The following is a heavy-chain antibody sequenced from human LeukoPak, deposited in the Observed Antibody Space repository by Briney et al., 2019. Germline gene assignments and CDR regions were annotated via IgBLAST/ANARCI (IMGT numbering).Heavy chain of an antibody. Sequence: PGGSLRLSCAASGFTFSSYAMSWVRQAPGKGLEWVSAISGSGGSTYYADSVKGRFTISRDNSKNTLYLQMNSLRAEDTAVYYCAKDSKVLRFLEWSLHKFDPWGQGTLVTVSS. D-gene: IGHD3-3*01. J-gene: IGHJ5*02. CDR2: ISGSGGST. CDR1: GFTFSSYA. V-gene: IGHV3-23*01. CDR3: AKDSKVLRFLEWSLHKFDP.